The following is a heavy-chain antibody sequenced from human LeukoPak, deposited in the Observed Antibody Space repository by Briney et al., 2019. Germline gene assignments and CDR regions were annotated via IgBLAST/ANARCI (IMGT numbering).Heavy chain of an antibody. J-gene: IGHJ6*02. V-gene: IGHV3-66*01. Sequence: GGSLRLSCAASGFTVSSNYMSWVRQAPGKGLEWVSVIYSGGSTYYADSVKGRLTISRDNSKNTLYLQMNRLRAEDTAVHYCARDKRITMVRGVIYYGMDVWGQGTTVTVSS. D-gene: IGHD3-10*01. CDR1: GFTVSSNY. CDR2: IYSGGST. CDR3: ARDKRITMVRGVIYYGMDV.